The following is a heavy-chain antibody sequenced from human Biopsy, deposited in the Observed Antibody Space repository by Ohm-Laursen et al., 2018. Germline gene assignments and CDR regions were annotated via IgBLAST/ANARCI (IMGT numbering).Heavy chain of an antibody. V-gene: IGHV4-39*01. Sequence: PETLSLTWSVSGGSASSNTNYWAWIRQPPGKGLEWIGSIFYSGIIYYNPSLKSRVSISVDTSRNQFSLNLNSVTAADTAVYYCARHPTGFWFDPWGQGTLVIVSS. CDR3: ARHPTGFWFDP. CDR1: GGSASSNTNY. CDR2: IFYSGII. J-gene: IGHJ5*02.